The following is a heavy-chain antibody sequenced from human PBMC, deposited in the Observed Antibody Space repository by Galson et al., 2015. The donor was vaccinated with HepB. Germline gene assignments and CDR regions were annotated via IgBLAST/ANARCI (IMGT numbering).Heavy chain of an antibody. V-gene: IGHV1-69*13. CDR1: GGTFSSYA. D-gene: IGHD2-15*01. CDR3: ASASKGYCSGGSCYEGLFDY. CDR2: IIPIFGTA. Sequence: SVKVSCKASGGTFSSYAISWVRQAPGQGLEWVGGIIPIFGTANYAQKFQGRVTITADESTSTAYMELSSLRSEDTAVYYCASASKGYCSGGSCYEGLFDYWGQGTLVTVSS. J-gene: IGHJ4*02.